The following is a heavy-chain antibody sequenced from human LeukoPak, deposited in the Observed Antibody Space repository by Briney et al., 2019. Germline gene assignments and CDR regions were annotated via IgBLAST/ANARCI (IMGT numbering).Heavy chain of an antibody. J-gene: IGHJ4*02. CDR1: GFTLRSYG. CDR2: IWHDGSVL. Sequence: PGRSLRLSCAASGFTLRSYGMHWVRQAPGEGLEWAAVIWHDGSVLDYSESVKGRFTVSRDNRKNTLYLQMDSLRVEDTAVYYCARDRGQDDPIDIWGQGTLVTVSS. V-gene: IGHV3-33*01. D-gene: IGHD3-10*01. CDR3: ARDRGQDDPIDI.